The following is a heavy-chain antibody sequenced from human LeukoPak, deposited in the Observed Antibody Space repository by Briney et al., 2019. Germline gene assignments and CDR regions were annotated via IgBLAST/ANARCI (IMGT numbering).Heavy chain of an antibody. D-gene: IGHD3-10*02. J-gene: IGHJ6*04. V-gene: IGHV3-48*03. CDR2: ISHSGTNI. CDR3: AELGITMIGGV. CDR1: RFNLSSYE. Sequence: QPGGSLRLSCTASRFNLSSYEMNWVRQAPGKGLEWVSHISHSGTNIYYADSVKGRFTISRDTGKNSLYLQMNSLRAEDTAVYYCAELGITMIGGVWGKGTTVTISS.